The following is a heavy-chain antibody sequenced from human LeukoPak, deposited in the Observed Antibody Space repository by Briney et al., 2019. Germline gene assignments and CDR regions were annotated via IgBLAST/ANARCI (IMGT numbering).Heavy chain of an antibody. CDR2: IYYSGST. Sequence: SETLSLTCTVSGGSISSYYWSWIRQPPAKGLEWIGYIYYSGSTNYNPSLKSRVAISVDASKNQFSLKLSSVTAADTTVYYCARYTFGESLDYWGQGTLVTVSS. V-gene: IGHV4-59*08. CDR3: ARYTFGESLDY. D-gene: IGHD3-10*01. CDR1: GGSISSYY. J-gene: IGHJ4*02.